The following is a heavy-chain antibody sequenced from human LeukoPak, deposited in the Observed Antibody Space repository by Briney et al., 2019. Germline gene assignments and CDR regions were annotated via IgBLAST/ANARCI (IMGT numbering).Heavy chain of an antibody. D-gene: IGHD5-24*01. CDR3: ARERDGYNYVELWCFDL. Sequence: SQTLSLTCATSGDSVSSNSAAWNWIRQSPSRGLEWLRRTYYRSKWYTDYAVSVKSRITINPDTSKNQFSLQLNSVTPEDTAVYYCARERDGYNYVELWCFDLWGRGTLVTVSS. CDR2: TYYRSKWYT. J-gene: IGHJ2*01. CDR1: GDSVSSNSAA. V-gene: IGHV6-1*01.